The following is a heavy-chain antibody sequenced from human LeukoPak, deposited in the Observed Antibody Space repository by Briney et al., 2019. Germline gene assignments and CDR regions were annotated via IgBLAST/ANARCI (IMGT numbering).Heavy chain of an antibody. CDR1: GFTLSTYG. CDR2: ISSDGSNK. CDR3: AKPQVTANWYYFHY. Sequence: GGSLRLSCAAPGFTLSTYGMHRVRQAPGKGLEWVAVISSDGSNKFYADSVKGRFTISRDGSKNTLYLQMNSLRPDDTAVYFCAKPQVTANWYYFHYWGQGTLVTVSS. V-gene: IGHV3-30*18. J-gene: IGHJ4*02. D-gene: IGHD2-21*02.